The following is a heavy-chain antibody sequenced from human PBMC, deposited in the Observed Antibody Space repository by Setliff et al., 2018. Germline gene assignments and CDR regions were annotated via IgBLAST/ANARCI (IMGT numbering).Heavy chain of an antibody. CDR1: GFTFSAST. CDR3: ARGGRFAHYMDV. J-gene: IGHJ6*03. V-gene: IGHV3-21*03. Sequence: RGSLRLSCAASGFTFSASTMNWVRQAPGKGLEWVSSISGSSSNFIYYADSVKGRFTISRDNAKNSLYLQMNSLRAEDTAVYYCARGGRFAHYMDVWGKGTTVTVSS. D-gene: IGHD3-3*01. CDR2: ISGSSSNFI.